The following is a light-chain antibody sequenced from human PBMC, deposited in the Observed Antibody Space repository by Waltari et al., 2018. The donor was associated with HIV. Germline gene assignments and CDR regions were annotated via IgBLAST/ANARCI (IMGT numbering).Light chain of an antibody. CDR3: QQYFSDPLT. CDR1: QSLLYTSKNKDY. V-gene: IGKV4-1*01. CDR2: WDS. Sequence: DVVLTQSPASLAVSLGERATLNCKSSQSLLYTSKNKDYLAWYPQKPGQPPKLLNYWDSTRESGVPDRFTGSGSGTDFTLTITSLQAEDVAIYYCQQYFSDPLTFGGGTKVEI. J-gene: IGKJ4*01.